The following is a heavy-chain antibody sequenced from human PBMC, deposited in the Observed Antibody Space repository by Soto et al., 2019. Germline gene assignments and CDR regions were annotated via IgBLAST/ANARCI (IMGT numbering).Heavy chain of an antibody. CDR3: ARADTRFSGYYYGMDF. CDR2: VIPIFGTA. Sequence: SVKVSCKASGGTFSSYAISWVRQAPGQGLEWMGGVIPIFGTANYTQKFQGRVTITADNSTSTAYMELSSLRSEDTAVYYCARADTRFSGYYYGMDFWGQGTTVTVSS. J-gene: IGHJ6*02. V-gene: IGHV1-69*06. CDR1: GGTFSSYA.